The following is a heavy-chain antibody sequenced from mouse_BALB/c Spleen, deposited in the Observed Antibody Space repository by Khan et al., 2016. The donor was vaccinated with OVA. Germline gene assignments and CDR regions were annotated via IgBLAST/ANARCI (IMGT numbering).Heavy chain of an antibody. CDR2: IDPANGNT. D-gene: IGHD2-14*01. CDR1: GFNIKDTY. CDR3: ARYYRYDDYAMDY. Sequence: VQLQQSGAELVKPGASVKLSCTASGFNIKDTYMHWVKQRPEQGLEWIGRIDPANGNTKYDPKFQGKATITADTSSNTAYLQLSSLTSEDTAVYYCARYYRYDDYAMDYWGQGISVTVSS. V-gene: IGHV14-3*02. J-gene: IGHJ4*01.